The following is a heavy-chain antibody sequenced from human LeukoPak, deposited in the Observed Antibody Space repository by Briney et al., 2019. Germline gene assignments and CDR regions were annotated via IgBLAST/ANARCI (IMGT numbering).Heavy chain of an antibody. CDR3: ARDLGITGSQWVMDV. Sequence: ASVKVSCKASGYTFTGYYMHWVRQAPGQGLEWTGWINPNSGGTNYAQKFQGRVTMTRDTSISTAYMELSRLRSDDTAVYYCARDLGITGSQWVMDVWGKGTTVTVSS. V-gene: IGHV1-2*02. D-gene: IGHD1-20*01. J-gene: IGHJ6*03. CDR1: GYTFTGYY. CDR2: INPNSGGT.